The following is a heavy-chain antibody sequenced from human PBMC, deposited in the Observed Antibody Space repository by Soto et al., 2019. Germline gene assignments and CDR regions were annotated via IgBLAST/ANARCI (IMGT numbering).Heavy chain of an antibody. CDR2: IYHGGST. CDR3: ARAGGLGAVAVDY. Sequence: QLQLQESGSGLVKPSQTLSLTCAVSGGSISSGGYSWSWIRQPPGKGLEWIGYIYHGGSTYYNPSLKSRVTISVDRSKNQFALKLSSVTAADTAVYYGARAGGLGAVAVDYWGQGTLVTVSS. CDR1: GGSISSGGYS. V-gene: IGHV4-30-2*01. J-gene: IGHJ4*02. D-gene: IGHD6-19*01.